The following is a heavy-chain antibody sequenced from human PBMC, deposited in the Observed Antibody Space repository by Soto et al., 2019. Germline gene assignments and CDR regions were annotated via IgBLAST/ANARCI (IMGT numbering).Heavy chain of an antibody. V-gene: IGHV3-33*03. CDR2: IWYDGSNK. CDR3: ASSIN. Sequence: SCKASGGTFSSYGMRWVRQAPGKGLDWVGVIWYDGSNKDYAESVKGRFTISRDNSENILYLQMNSLRADDTAVYYCASSINWGQGTLVTVSS. CDR1: GGTFSSYG. J-gene: IGHJ4*02.